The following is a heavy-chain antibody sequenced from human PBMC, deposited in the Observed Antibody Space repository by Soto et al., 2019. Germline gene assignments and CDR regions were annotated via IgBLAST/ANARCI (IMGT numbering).Heavy chain of an antibody. CDR1: GFTLSGYD. CDR3: KRKTPTNGMAV. Sequence: EVQLVESGGGLVQPGGSLRLSCAASGFTLSGYDIHWVRQATGKGLEWVSGIGSAGDTYYEDYVKGRFTISRENAKNSLYLQMNSLSVGDTAVYYCKRKTPTNGMAVWGQGTTVTVSS. J-gene: IGHJ6*02. CDR2: IGSAGDT. V-gene: IGHV3-13*01. D-gene: IGHD2-15*01.